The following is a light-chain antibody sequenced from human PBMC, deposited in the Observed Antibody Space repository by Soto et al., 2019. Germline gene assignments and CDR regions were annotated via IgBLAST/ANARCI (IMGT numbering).Light chain of an antibody. Sequence: DIQMTQCPSTLSASVGDRGTISCVASQSISSWLAWYQQKPGKAPKLLIYEASSLESGVPSRFRGSGSGTEFTLTIRSLQPDDFATYYCQQYSSDSRTFGQGTKVDIK. V-gene: IGKV1-5*03. CDR1: QSISSW. CDR2: EAS. J-gene: IGKJ1*01. CDR3: QQYSSDSRT.